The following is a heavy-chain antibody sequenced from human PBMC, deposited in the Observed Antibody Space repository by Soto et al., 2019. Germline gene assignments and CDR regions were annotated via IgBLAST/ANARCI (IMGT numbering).Heavy chain of an antibody. CDR2: IHASGNT. Sequence: SETLSLTCSVSGGSLNNFYWNWIRQTAGKGLERIGRIHASGNTNYNPSLKSRATLSVDTSKNQFSLKVRSVTAADTAVYYCARSTHKESWFDPWGQGTLVTVSS. CDR1: GGSLNNFY. J-gene: IGHJ5*02. CDR3: ARSTHKESWFDP. V-gene: IGHV4-4*07.